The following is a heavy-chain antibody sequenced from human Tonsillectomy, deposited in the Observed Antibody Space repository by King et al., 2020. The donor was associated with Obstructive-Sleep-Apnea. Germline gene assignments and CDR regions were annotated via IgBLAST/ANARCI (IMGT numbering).Heavy chain of an antibody. CDR3: ARDPSGWTQPFDY. Sequence: VQLVESGGGLVKPWGSLRLSCAASGFTFSSYSMNWVRQAPGKGLEWVSSISRSSSSIYYADSVKVRFTISRDNAKNSLYLQMNSLRAEDTAVYYCARDPSGWTQPFDYWGQGTLVTVSS. V-gene: IGHV3-21*01. D-gene: IGHD6-19*01. CDR2: ISRSSSSI. CDR1: GFTFSSYS. J-gene: IGHJ4*02.